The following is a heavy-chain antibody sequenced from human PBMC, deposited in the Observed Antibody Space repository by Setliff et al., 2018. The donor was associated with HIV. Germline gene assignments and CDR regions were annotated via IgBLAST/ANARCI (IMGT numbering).Heavy chain of an antibody. CDR1: GFTFSTYW. V-gene: IGHV3-7*01. CDR2: IKQDGSEK. CDR3: ARDPYPYFDYGDWYFDL. J-gene: IGHJ2*01. Sequence: GGSLRLSCAASGFTFSTYWMSWVRQAPGKGLEWVANIKQDGSEKFYVDSVKGRFTISRDNAKDSLYLQVNSLRAEDTAVYYCARDPYPYFDYGDWYFDLWGRGTLVTVSS. D-gene: IGHD4-17*01.